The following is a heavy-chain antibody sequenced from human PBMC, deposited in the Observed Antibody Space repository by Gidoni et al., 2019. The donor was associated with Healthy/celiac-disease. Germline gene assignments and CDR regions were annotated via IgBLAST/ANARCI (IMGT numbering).Heavy chain of an antibody. J-gene: IGHJ4*02. D-gene: IGHD5-12*01. V-gene: IGHV3-21*01. CDR3: ARGAEGWLQSFDY. CDR1: GCTFSSYS. CDR2: ISSSSSYI. Sequence: EVQLVESGGGLVKPGGSLRLSCAASGCTFSSYSMNWVRQAPGKGLQWVSSISSSSSYIYYADSVKGRFTISRDNAKNSLYMQMNSLRAEDTAVYYCARGAEGWLQSFDYWGQGTLVTVSS.